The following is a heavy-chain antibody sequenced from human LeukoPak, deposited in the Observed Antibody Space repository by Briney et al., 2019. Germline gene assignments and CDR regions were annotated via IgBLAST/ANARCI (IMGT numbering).Heavy chain of an antibody. Sequence: GGSLRLSCAASGFTFSSYSMNWVRQAPGKGLEWVSYISSSSSTIYYADSVKGRFTISRDNAKNSLYLQMNSLRAEDTAVYYCAREPYYDFWSGIITDWGQGTLVTVSS. CDR3: AREPYYDFWSGIITD. D-gene: IGHD3-3*01. J-gene: IGHJ4*02. V-gene: IGHV3-48*01. CDR1: GFTFSSYS. CDR2: ISSSSSTI.